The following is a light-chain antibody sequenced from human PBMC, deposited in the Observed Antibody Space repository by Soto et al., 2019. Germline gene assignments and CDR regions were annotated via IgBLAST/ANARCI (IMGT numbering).Light chain of an antibody. CDR3: AAWDDRLNGWV. CDR2: SNN. Sequence: QSVLTQPPSASGSPGQRFTIPCSGSSSNIGSNTVNWYQQLPGTAPKLLIYSNNQRPSGVPDRFSGSNSGTSASLAISGLQSEDEADYYCAAWDDRLNGWVFGGGTKLTVL. CDR1: SSNIGSNT. J-gene: IGLJ3*02. V-gene: IGLV1-44*01.